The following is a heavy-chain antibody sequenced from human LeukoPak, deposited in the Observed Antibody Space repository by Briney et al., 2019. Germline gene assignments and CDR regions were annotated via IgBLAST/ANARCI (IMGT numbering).Heavy chain of an antibody. V-gene: IGHV1-24*01. J-gene: IGHJ4*02. CDR2: FDPEDGEK. CDR3: TTRPIRFGEVSV. D-gene: IGHD3-10*01. CDR1: GYTLTEIS. Sequence: ASVKVSCKVSGYTLTEISLHWVRQTPGTGLEWMGGFDPEDGEKVYAQKFQGRVTMTEDTSAGTADMELRSLRFDDTAVYYCTTRPIRFGEVSVWGQGTLVTVSS.